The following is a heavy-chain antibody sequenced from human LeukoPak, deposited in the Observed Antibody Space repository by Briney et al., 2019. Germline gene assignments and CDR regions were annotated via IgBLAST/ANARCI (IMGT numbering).Heavy chain of an antibody. CDR1: GFTFSDYY. CDR3: AREGGTMIVVVWDV. V-gene: IGHV3-11*01. D-gene: IGHD3-22*01. J-gene: IGHJ6*02. Sequence: GGSLRLSCAASGFTFSDYYMSWIRQAPGKGLEWVSYISSSGSTIYYADSVKGRFTISRDNAKNSLYLQMDSLRAEDTAVYYCAREGGTMIVVVWDVWGQGTTVTVSS. CDR2: ISSSGSTI.